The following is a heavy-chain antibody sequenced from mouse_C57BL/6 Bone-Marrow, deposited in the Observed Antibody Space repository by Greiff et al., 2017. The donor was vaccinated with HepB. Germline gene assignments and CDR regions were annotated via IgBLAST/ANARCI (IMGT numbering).Heavy chain of an antibody. D-gene: IGHD1-1*01. CDR2: INYDGSST. Sequence: EVKLVESEGGLVQPGSSMKLSCTASGFTFSDYYMAWVRQVPEKGLEWVANINYDGSSTYYLDSLKSRFIISRDNAKNILYLQMSSLKSEDTATYYCARILLRFMDYWGQGTSVTVSS. CDR1: GFTFSDYY. CDR3: ARILLRFMDY. V-gene: IGHV5-16*01. J-gene: IGHJ4*01.